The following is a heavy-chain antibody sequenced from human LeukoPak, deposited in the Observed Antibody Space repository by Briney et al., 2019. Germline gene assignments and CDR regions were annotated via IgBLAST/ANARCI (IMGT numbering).Heavy chain of an antibody. V-gene: IGHV1-69*13. CDR2: IIPIFGTA. Sequence: ASVKVSCKASGGTFSSYAISWVRQAPGQGLEWMGGIIPIFGTANYAQKFQGRVTITADESTSTAYMELSSLRSEDTAVYYCATTRYFKVIHAFDIWGQGTMVTVSS. D-gene: IGHD3-9*01. CDR1: GGTFSSYA. CDR3: ATTRYFKVIHAFDI. J-gene: IGHJ3*02.